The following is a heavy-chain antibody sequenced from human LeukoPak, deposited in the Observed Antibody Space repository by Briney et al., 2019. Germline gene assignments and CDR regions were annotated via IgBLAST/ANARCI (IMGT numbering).Heavy chain of an antibody. CDR2: IYTSGST. CDR3: AREGYDSSGYYYKAFDY. CDR1: GGSISSYY. V-gene: IGHV4-4*07. J-gene: IGHJ4*02. D-gene: IGHD3-22*01. Sequence: SETLSLTCTVSGGSISSYYWSWIRQPAGKRLEWIGRIYTSGSTNYNPSLKSRVTMSVDTSKNQFSLKLSSVTAADTAVYYCAREGYDSSGYYYKAFDYWGQGTLVTVSS.